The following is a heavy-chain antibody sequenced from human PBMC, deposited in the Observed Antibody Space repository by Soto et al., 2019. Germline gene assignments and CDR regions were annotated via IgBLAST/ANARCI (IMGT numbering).Heavy chain of an antibody. J-gene: IGHJ4*02. CDR1: GGSFSGYY. CDR2: INHSGST. CDR3: ARGGLIAAAATIGYFDY. Sequence: PSETLSLTCAVYGGSFSGYYWSWIRQPPGKGLEWIGEINHSGSTNYNPSLKSRVTISVDTSKNQFSLKLSSVTAADTAVYYCARGGLIAAAATIGYFDYWGQGTLVTVSS. V-gene: IGHV4-34*01. D-gene: IGHD6-13*01.